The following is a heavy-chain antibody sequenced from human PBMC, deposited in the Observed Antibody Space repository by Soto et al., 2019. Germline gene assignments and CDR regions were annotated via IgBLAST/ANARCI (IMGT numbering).Heavy chain of an antibody. D-gene: IGHD2-15*01. Sequence: QVQLVQSGAEVKKPGASVKVSCEASGYPFTAFDINWVRQAAGQGLEWMGWMHPSSGDSAFAQRFQDRITMTRPTSISTAYMERSRLTSDDTAVYYCVRQPGGVATPGDDYWGQGTLVTVSS. CDR2: MHPSSGDS. V-gene: IGHV1-8*01. CDR1: GYPFTAFD. J-gene: IGHJ4*02. CDR3: VRQPGGVATPGDDY.